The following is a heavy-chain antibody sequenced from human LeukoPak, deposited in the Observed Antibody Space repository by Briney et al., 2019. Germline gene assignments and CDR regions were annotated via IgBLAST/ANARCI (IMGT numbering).Heavy chain of an antibody. CDR3: ARTPPIARWLQGFDY. CDR1: GGSISSSSYY. J-gene: IGHJ4*02. D-gene: IGHD5-12*01. Sequence: SETLSLTCTVSGGSISSSSYYWGWIRQPPGKGLEWIGTIYYSGSTYYNSSLKSRVTISVDTSKNQFSLKLSSVTAADTAVYYCARTPPIARWLQGFDYWGQGTLVTVSS. CDR2: IYYSGST. V-gene: IGHV4-39*01.